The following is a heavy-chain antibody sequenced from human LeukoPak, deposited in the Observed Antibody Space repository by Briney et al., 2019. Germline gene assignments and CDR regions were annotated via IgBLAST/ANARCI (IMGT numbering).Heavy chain of an antibody. Sequence: GGSLRPSCAASGFTFSSCAMSWVRKAPGKGLEWFSAISGSGGSTYYADSVKGRFTISRDNSKNTLYLQMNSLRAEDTAVYYCAVAVVGGHDYWGQGTLVTVSS. CDR1: GFTFSSCA. D-gene: IGHD6-19*01. CDR3: AVAVVGGHDY. V-gene: IGHV3-23*01. CDR2: ISGSGGST. J-gene: IGHJ4*02.